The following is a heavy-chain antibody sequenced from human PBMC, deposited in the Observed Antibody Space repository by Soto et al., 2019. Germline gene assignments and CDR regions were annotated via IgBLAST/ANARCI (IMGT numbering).Heavy chain of an antibody. CDR2: ILPIFGPA. CDR1: GGAFSNFA. Sequence: QVQLVQSGAEVKKPGSSVKVSCKASGGAFSNFAISWVRQAPGQGLEWMGGILPIFGPANYAQKFQGRVTITADVSTSTAYMELISLRSDDTAVDYCAREEGYWGQGTLVTVSS. J-gene: IGHJ4*02. V-gene: IGHV1-69*12. CDR3: AREEGY.